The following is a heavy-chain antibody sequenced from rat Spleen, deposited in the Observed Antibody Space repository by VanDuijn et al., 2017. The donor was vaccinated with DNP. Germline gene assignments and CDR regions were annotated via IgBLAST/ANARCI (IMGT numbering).Heavy chain of an antibody. CDR2: IAYSGIT. Sequence: EVQLQESGPGLVKPSQSLSLACSVTGFSITTNYWGWIRKFPTNRMEYIGHIAYSGITNYNPSLKSRISITRDTSKNLFFLHLDSVTTEDTATYYCARWVWYFDYWGQGIIVTVSS. CDR1: GFSITTNY. V-gene: IGHV3-1*01. CDR3: ARWVWYFDY. J-gene: IGHJ2*01.